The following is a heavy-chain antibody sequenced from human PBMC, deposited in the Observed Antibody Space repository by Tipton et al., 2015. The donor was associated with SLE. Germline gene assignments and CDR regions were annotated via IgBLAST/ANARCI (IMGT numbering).Heavy chain of an antibody. J-gene: IGHJ4*02. CDR1: GGSISSSSYY. Sequence: TLSLTCTVSGGSISSSSYYWGWIRQPPGKGLEWIGSIYYSGRTYYNPSLQSRVTISVDTSKNQFSLKLSSVTAADTAVYYCASVYDSSGYYFYYFDYWGQGSLVTVAS. CDR2: IYYSGRT. D-gene: IGHD3-22*01. V-gene: IGHV4-39*07. CDR3: ASVYDSSGYYFYYFDY.